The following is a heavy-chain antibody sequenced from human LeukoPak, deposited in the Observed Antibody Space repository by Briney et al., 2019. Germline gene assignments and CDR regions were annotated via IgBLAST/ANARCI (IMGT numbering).Heavy chain of an antibody. CDR3: AKYLIVRGGAFDI. D-gene: IGHD3-10*01. Sequence: GGSRRLSCAASGFTFSSYAMSWVRQAPGKGLEWVSAISGSGGSTYYADSVKGRFTISRDNSKNTLYLQMNSLRAEDTAVYYCAKYLIVRGGAFDIWGQGTMVTVSS. CDR2: ISGSGGST. V-gene: IGHV3-23*01. CDR1: GFTFSSYA. J-gene: IGHJ3*02.